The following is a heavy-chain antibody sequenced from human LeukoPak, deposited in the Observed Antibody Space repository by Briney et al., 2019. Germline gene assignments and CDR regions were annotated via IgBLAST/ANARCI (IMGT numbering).Heavy chain of an antibody. J-gene: IGHJ5*02. CDR2: ISSSSSYI. V-gene: IGHV3-21*01. CDR1: GFTFSSYS. Sequence: PGGSLRLSCAASGFTFSSYSMNWVRQAPGKGLEWVSSISSSSSYIYYADSVKGRFTISRDNAKNSLYLQMNSLRAEDTAVYYCARDNSSSWYLTYNWFDPWGQGTLVTVSS. D-gene: IGHD6-13*01. CDR3: ARDNSSSWYLTYNWFDP.